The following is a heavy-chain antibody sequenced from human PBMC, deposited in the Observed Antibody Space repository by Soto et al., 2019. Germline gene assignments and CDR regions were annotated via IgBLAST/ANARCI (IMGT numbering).Heavy chain of an antibody. CDR2: ISYDGSNK. V-gene: IGHV3-30-3*01. Sequence: SLRLSCAASGFTFSSYAMHGVRQAPGKGLEWVAVISYDGSNKYYADSVKGRFTISRDNSKNTLYLQMNSLRAEDTAVYYCARELAVAGTGYYFDYWGQGTLVTVS. D-gene: IGHD6-19*01. CDR1: GFTFSSYA. CDR3: ARELAVAGTGYYFDY. J-gene: IGHJ4*02.